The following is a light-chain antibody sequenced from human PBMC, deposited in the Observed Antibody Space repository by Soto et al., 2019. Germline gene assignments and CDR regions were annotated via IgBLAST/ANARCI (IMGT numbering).Light chain of an antibody. CDR2: KAS. J-gene: IGKJ4*01. V-gene: IGKV1-5*03. Sequence: DIQMTQSPSTLSASVGDRVTITCRASQSISSWLAWYQQKPGKPTNLLVYKASTLESGVPSRFSGSGSGTDFXXXISSLQXXDFATYYCQQCFSFPLTFGGGTRVEIK. CDR3: QQCFSFPLT. CDR1: QSISSW.